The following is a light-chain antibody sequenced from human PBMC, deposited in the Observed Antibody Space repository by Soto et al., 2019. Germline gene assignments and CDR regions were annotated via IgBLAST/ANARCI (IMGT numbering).Light chain of an antibody. Sequence: QSVLTQPPSVSAAPGQKVTISCSGSSSKIGNNYVSWYQQLPGTAPKLLIYENNKRPSGIPDRFSGSKSGTSATLGITGLQTGDEADYYCGTWDSSLSAVVFGTGTKLTVL. V-gene: IGLV1-51*02. CDR1: SSKIGNNY. J-gene: IGLJ1*01. CDR2: ENN. CDR3: GTWDSSLSAVV.